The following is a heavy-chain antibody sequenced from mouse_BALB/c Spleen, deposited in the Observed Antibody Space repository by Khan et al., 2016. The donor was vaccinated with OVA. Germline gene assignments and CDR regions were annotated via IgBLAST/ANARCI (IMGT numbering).Heavy chain of an antibody. CDR3: ARNYDYDEGLAY. CDR2: IWSGGSI. J-gene: IGHJ3*01. D-gene: IGHD2-4*01. CDR1: GFSLTSYG. V-gene: IGHV2-2*02. Sequence: QVQLKQSGPGLVQPSQSLSITCTVSGFSLTSYGVHWVRQSPGKGLEWLGVIWSGGSIDYSAAFISRLSISTDNSKRQVFFKMNSLQANDTAIYYCARNYDYDEGLAYWGQGTLVTVSA.